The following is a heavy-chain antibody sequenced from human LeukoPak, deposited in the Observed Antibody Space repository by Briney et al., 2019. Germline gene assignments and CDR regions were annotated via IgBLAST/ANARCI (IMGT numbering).Heavy chain of an antibody. D-gene: IGHD5-18*01. Sequence: SVKVSCKASGGTFSSYAISWVRQAPGQGLEWMGGIIPIFGTANYAQKFQGRVTITADESTSIAYMELSSLRSEDTAVYYCASSVGYSYVDAFDIWGQGTMVTVSS. J-gene: IGHJ3*02. CDR2: IIPIFGTA. CDR1: GGTFSSYA. CDR3: ASSVGYSYVDAFDI. V-gene: IGHV1-69*13.